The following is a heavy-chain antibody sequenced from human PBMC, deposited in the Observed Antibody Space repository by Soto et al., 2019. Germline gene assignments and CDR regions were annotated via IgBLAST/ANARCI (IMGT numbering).Heavy chain of an antibody. CDR3: ARDPSTINKLIGVWFDP. V-gene: IGHV1-18*01. J-gene: IGHJ5*02. CDR1: GYTFTTYD. Sequence: GASVKVSCKASGYTFTTYDLSWVRQAPGQGLEWMGWISPYSGNTKYAQKLQGRVTMTTDTSTNTAYVELRSLRSDDTAMYYCARDPSTINKLIGVWFDPWGQGTLVTVSS. D-gene: IGHD4-4*01. CDR2: ISPYSGNT.